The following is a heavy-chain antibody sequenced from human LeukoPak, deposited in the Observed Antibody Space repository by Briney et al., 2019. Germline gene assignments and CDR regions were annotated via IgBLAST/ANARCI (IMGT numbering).Heavy chain of an antibody. J-gene: IGHJ4*02. Sequence: ETLSLTCTVSGGSITSYYWSWVRQAPGKGLEWVSVIYSGGSTYYADSVKGRFTISRDNSKNTLYLQMNSLRAEDTAVYYCARDFPTDYWGQGTLVTVSS. CDR3: ARDFPTDY. CDR1: GGSITSYY. CDR2: IYSGGST. V-gene: IGHV3-53*01.